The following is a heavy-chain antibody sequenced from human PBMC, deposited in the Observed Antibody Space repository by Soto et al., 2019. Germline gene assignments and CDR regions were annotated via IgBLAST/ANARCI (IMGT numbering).Heavy chain of an antibody. Sequence: PSETLSLTCAAYGGSFSGYYWSWIRQPPGKGLEWIGEINHSGSTNYNPSLKSRVTISVDTSKNQFSLKLSSVTAADTAVYYCARGGLFYYYYYYMDVWGKGTTVTVSS. CDR2: INHSGST. J-gene: IGHJ6*03. V-gene: IGHV4-34*01. CDR1: GGSFSGYY. CDR3: ARGGLFYYYYYYMDV.